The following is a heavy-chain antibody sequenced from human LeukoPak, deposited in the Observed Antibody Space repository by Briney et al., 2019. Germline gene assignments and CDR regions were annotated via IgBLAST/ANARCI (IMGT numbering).Heavy chain of an antibody. CDR1: GYTFTSYG. CDR3: ASSVASSEYNWFDP. D-gene: IGHD5-12*01. J-gene: IGHJ5*02. Sequence: ASVKVSCKASGYTFTSYGISWVRQAPGQGLEWMGWISAYNGNTNYAQKLQGRVTMTTDTSTSTAYMELRSLRSDETAVYYCASSVASSEYNWFDPWRQGTLVTVCS. CDR2: ISAYNGNT. V-gene: IGHV1-18*01.